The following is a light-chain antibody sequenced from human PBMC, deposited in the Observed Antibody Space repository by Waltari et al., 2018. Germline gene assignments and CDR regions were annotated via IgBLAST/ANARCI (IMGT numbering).Light chain of an antibody. CDR2: HAS. CDR1: QSIGTY. CDR3: QMYVKLPVT. Sequence: DIVLTQSPGTLSLSPGDSATLSCRASQSIGTYLTWYQQRPGQAPRLRIYHASSRATGIPDRFSGSGSGTDFSLTINRLEPEDFAVYYCQMYVKLPVTFGQGTKVELK. J-gene: IGKJ1*01. V-gene: IGKV3-20*01.